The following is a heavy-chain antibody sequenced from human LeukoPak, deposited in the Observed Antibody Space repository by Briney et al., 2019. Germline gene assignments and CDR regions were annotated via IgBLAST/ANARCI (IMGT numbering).Heavy chain of an antibody. CDR1: GFSFSSFA. J-gene: IGHJ3*02. Sequence: GGSLRLSCAASGFSFSSFAMMWVRQAPGMGLELISAILSGGDVFFYGDSVRGRFTISRDDSANTLFLQMNNLRADDSAVYYCARDPNGNYVGAFEMWGPGTTVTVSS. D-gene: IGHD4-17*01. CDR2: ILSGGDVF. V-gene: IGHV3-23*01. CDR3: ARDPNGNYVGAFEM.